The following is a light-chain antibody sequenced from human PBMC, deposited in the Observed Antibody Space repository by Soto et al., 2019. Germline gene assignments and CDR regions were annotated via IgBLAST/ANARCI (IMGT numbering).Light chain of an antibody. J-gene: IGLJ2*01. CDR3: ISCARSNKPLR. CDR1: SSDVGGYNY. CDR2: EVS. V-gene: IGLV2-8*01. Sequence: QSVLTQPPSASGSPGQAVTISCTGTSSDVGGYNYVSWYQQHPGKAPKFLIFEVSRRPSGVPDRFSGSKCGNTASLTVSGLQAEDEADYYCISCARSNKPLRFGGATQLTVL.